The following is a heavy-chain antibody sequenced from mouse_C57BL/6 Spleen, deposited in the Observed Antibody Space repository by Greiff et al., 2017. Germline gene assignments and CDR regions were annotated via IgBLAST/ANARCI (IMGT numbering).Heavy chain of an antibody. Sequence: EVKLMESGGGLVKPGGSLKLSCAASGFTFSDYGMHWVRQAPEKGLEWVAYISSGSSTIYYADTVKGRFTISRDNAKNTLFLQMTSLRSEDTALYYCARGGYYGISPFDYWGQGTTLTVAS. CDR1: GFTFSDYG. D-gene: IGHD1-1*01. CDR3: ARGGYYGISPFDY. V-gene: IGHV5-17*01. CDR2: ISSGSSTI. J-gene: IGHJ2*01.